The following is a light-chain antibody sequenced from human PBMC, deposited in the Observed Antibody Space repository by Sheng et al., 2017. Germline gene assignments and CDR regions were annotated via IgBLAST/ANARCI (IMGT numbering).Light chain of an antibody. CDR1: QDISRW. V-gene: IGKV1-12*01. J-gene: IGKJ5*01. Sequence: DIQMTQSPSSVSASVGDKVTITCRASQDISRWLAWYQQKPGKAPELLIYEASSLQSGVPSRFSASGSGTHFTLTISSLQPEDYASYYCQQAASFPSTFGQGTRLEIK. CDR2: EAS. CDR3: QQAASFPST.